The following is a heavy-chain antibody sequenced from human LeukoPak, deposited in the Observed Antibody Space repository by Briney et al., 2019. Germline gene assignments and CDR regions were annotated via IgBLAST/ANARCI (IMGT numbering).Heavy chain of an antibody. V-gene: IGHV1-3*02. J-gene: IGHJ4*02. CDR1: GYTFTSYA. CDR3: AVMEGLRFLEWLDY. Sequence: ASVKVSCKASGYTFTSYAMHWVRQAPGQRLEWMGWSNAGNGNTKYSQEFQGRVTITRDTSASTAYMELSSLRSEDMAVYYCAVMEGLRFLEWLDYWGQGTLVTVSS. D-gene: IGHD3-3*01. CDR2: SNAGNGNT.